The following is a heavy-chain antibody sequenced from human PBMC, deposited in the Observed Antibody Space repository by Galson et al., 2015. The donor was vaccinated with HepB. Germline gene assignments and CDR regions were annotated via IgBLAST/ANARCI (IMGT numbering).Heavy chain of an antibody. Sequence: SLRLSCAASGFTFSDYYMSWIRQAPGKGLEWVSYISSNSSYTNYADSVKGRFTISRDNAKNSLYLQMNSLRAEDTAVYYCARANMVRLQNYFDYWGQGTLVTVSS. CDR1: GFTFSDYY. J-gene: IGHJ4*02. CDR3: ARANMVRLQNYFDY. D-gene: IGHD3-10*01. V-gene: IGHV3-11*06. CDR2: ISSNSSYT.